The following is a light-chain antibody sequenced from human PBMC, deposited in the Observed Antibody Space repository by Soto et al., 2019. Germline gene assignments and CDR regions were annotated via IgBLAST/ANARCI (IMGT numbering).Light chain of an antibody. CDR2: EVT. J-gene: IGLJ3*02. Sequence: QSVLTQPASVSGSPRQSITVSCTGTSSDVGGYNYVSWYQQHPGKAPKLMIYEVTNRPSGVSHRFSGSKSGNTASLTISGLQAEDEADYYCSSYTSRSIWVFGGGTKVTVL. CDR1: SSDVGGYNY. V-gene: IGLV2-14*01. CDR3: SSYTSRSIWV.